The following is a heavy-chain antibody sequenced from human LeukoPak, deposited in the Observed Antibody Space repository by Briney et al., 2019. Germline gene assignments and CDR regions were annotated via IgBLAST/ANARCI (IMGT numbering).Heavy chain of an antibody. Sequence: ASVKVSCKASGYTFTSYYMHWVRQAPGQGLEWMGWINPNSGGTNYAQKFQGRVTMTRDTSISTAYMELSRLRSDDTAVYYCARSKMVRGKGFDYWGQGTLVTVSS. D-gene: IGHD3-10*01. V-gene: IGHV1-2*02. CDR1: GYTFTSYY. CDR2: INPNSGGT. J-gene: IGHJ4*02. CDR3: ARSKMVRGKGFDY.